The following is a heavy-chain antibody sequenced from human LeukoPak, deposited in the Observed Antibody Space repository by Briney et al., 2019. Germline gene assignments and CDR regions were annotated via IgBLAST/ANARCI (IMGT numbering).Heavy chain of an antibody. CDR2: IWFDGSST. V-gene: IGHV3-33*01. Sequence: RRSLRLSCAASGFTLRRFGTHWVRPAPDKGLGWEADIWFDGSSTYHAGSVNARFTITRDNSKNMLYRQMNSLRVEDTIVECCARDSAPYCGGVFYFDYWGNGNRVTVSS. CDR1: GFTLRRFG. CDR3: ARDSAPYCGGVFYFDY. D-gene: IGHD2-21*01. J-gene: IGHJ4*01.